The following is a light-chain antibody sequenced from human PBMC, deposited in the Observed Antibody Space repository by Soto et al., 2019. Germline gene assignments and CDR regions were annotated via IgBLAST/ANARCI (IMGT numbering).Light chain of an antibody. CDR1: SSDVGGYNY. V-gene: IGLV2-8*01. CDR3: SSYAGYNNYG. J-gene: IGLJ7*01. CDR2: EVS. Sequence: QSALTQPPSASGSPGQSVTISCTGTSSDVGGYNYVSWYQQHPGKAPKLMIYEVSKRPSGVPDRFSGSRSGNTASLTVSGLQAEDESDYYCSSYAGYNNYGFGAGTQLTFL.